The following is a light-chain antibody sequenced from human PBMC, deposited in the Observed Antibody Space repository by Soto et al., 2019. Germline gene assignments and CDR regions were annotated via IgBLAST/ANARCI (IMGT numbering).Light chain of an antibody. CDR1: QSVSSSY. V-gene: IGKV3-20*01. Sequence: EIVLTQSPGTLSLSPGERATLSCRASQSVSSSYLAWYQQKPGQAPRLLIYGASSRATAIPDRFNESGSGTDFALTISRREPEDFAVYYCQQYGSSPMYTFGQGTKLEIK. J-gene: IGKJ2*01. CDR2: GAS. CDR3: QQYGSSPMYT.